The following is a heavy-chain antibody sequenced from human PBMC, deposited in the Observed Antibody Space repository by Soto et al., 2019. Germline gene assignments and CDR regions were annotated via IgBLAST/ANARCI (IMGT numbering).Heavy chain of an antibody. CDR2: IYWNEDK. D-gene: IGHD3-16*01. V-gene: IGHV2-5*01. CDR1: GFSLRTTGVG. J-gene: IGHJ4*02. CDR3: AHTWGLPFDY. Sequence: QITLKESGPTLVKPTQTLTLTCTYSGFSLRTTGVGVGWIRQPPGKALAWLGIIYWNEDKRYSPSLKSRFTLTSDISKSQVVLTMTNMDPVDTGTYYCAHTWGLPFDYWGQGTLVIVSS.